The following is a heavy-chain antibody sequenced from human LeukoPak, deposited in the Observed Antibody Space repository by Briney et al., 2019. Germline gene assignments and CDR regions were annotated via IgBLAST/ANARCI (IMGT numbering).Heavy chain of an antibody. CDR2: ISDNGGT. CDR1: GGSISSYH. D-gene: IGHD1-26*01. Sequence: SETLSLTCTVSGGSISSYHWSWIRLPPGKGLEWIGYISDNGGTSYNPSLKSRVTISVDTSKSQFSLKMTSVTAADTAVYYCARQGSGGRAFDIWGQGTMVTVSS. CDR3: ARQGSGGRAFDI. J-gene: IGHJ3*02. V-gene: IGHV4-59*08.